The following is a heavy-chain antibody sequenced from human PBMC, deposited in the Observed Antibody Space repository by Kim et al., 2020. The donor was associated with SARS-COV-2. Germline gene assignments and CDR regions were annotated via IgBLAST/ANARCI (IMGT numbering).Heavy chain of an antibody. Sequence: GESLKISCKGSGYSFTSYWISWVRQMPGKGLEWMGRIDPSDSYTNYSPSFQGHVTISADKSISTAYLQWSSLKASDTAMYYCARRRRGYCSGGSCYSQFDYWGQGTLVTVSS. V-gene: IGHV5-10-1*01. J-gene: IGHJ4*02. CDR3: ARRRRGYCSGGSCYSQFDY. CDR2: IDPSDSYT. D-gene: IGHD2-15*01. CDR1: GYSFTSYW.